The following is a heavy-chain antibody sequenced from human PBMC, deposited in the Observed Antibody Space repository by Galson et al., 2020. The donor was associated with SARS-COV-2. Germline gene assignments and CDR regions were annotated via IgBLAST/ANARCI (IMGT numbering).Heavy chain of an antibody. D-gene: IGHD1-1*01. J-gene: IGHJ5*02. CDR3: ARVGGNDGWKWFDP. CDR1: GGSMSKYY. Sequence: SETLSLTCSVSGGSMSKYYWSWIRQSPGKGLEWIGNIYYSGGTKYNPSLKSRVSMSVDTSENQFSLKLNSWTAADTAVYYCARVGGNDGWKWFDPWGQGTLVTVSS. V-gene: IGHV4-59*01. CDR2: IYYSGGT.